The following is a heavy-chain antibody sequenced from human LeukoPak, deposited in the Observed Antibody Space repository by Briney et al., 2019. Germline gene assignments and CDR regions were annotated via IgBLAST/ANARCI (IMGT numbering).Heavy chain of an antibody. D-gene: IGHD3-22*01. Sequence: SETLSLTCAVYGGSFSGYYWSWIGQPPGKGLEWIGEINHSGSTNYNPSLKSRVTISVDTSKNQFSLKLSSVTAADTAVYYCARGPSYYYDSSGYYLYWGQGTLVTVSS. CDR3: ARGPSYYYDSSGYYLY. V-gene: IGHV4-34*01. J-gene: IGHJ4*02. CDR2: INHSGST. CDR1: GGSFSGYY.